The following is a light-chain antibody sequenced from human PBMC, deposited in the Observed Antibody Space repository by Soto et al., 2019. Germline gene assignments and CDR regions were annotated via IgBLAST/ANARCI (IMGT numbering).Light chain of an antibody. Sequence: EIVLTQSPATLSLSPGERATLSCRASQSVSSYLAWYQQKPGQAPRLLIYDASNRATGIPARFSGSGSGTDFSLYISSLAPEYFAVYYCQQRSNWPPEVTFGHGTRLEIK. CDR3: QQRSNWPPEVT. J-gene: IGKJ5*01. V-gene: IGKV3-11*01. CDR1: QSVSSY. CDR2: DAS.